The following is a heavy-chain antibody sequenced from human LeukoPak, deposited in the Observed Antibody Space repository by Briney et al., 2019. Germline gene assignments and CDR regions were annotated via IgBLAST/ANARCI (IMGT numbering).Heavy chain of an antibody. CDR3: ARDWYYYDSSGYWWDV. J-gene: IGHJ6*02. CDR2: INHSGST. D-gene: IGHD3-22*01. Sequence: SETLSLTCAVYGGSFSGYYWSWIRQPPGKGLEWIGEINHSGSTNYNPSLKSRVTISVDTSKNQFSLKLSSVTAADTAVYYCARDWYYYDSSGYWWDVWGQGTTVTVSS. V-gene: IGHV4-34*01. CDR1: GGSFSGYY.